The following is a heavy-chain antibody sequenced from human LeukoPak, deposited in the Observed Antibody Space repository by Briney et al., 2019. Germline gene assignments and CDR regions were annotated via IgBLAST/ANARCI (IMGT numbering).Heavy chain of an antibody. Sequence: SETLSLTCTVPGGSNSSYYWSWIRQPPGKGLEWIGYIYYSGSTNYNPSLKSRVTISVDTSKNQFSLKLSSVTAADTALYYCARGEGATGKAFDIWGQGTMLTVSS. D-gene: IGHD1-26*01. CDR3: ARGEGATGKAFDI. V-gene: IGHV4-59*01. J-gene: IGHJ3*02. CDR2: IYYSGST. CDR1: GGSNSSYY.